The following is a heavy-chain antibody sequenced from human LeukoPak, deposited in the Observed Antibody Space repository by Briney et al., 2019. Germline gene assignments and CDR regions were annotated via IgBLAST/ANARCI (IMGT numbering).Heavy chain of an antibody. Sequence: GGSLRLSCTASGFSFSGHWMHWARQLPGKGLVWVSRISPTGSTTSYADSVKGRFTASRDNAKNTLYLQVNNLRAEDTAVYYCARRPNSNWSGLDFWGQGTLLTVSS. J-gene: IGHJ4*02. V-gene: IGHV3-74*01. CDR2: ISPTGSTT. CDR3: ARRPNSNWSGLDF. CDR1: GFSFSGHW. D-gene: IGHD6-6*01.